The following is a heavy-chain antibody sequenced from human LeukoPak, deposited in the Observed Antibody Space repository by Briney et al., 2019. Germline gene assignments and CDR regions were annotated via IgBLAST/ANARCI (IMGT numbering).Heavy chain of an antibody. V-gene: IGHV1-18*01. CDR2: ISAYNGNT. J-gene: IGHJ5*02. CDR3: ARDARLYYDSSGYST. D-gene: IGHD3-22*01. Sequence: ASVKVSCKASGYTFTSYGISWVRQAPGQGLGWMGWISAYNGNTNYAQKLQGRVTMTTDTSTSTAYMELRSLRSDDTAVYYCARDARLYYDSSGYSTWGQGTLVTVSS. CDR1: GYTFTSYG.